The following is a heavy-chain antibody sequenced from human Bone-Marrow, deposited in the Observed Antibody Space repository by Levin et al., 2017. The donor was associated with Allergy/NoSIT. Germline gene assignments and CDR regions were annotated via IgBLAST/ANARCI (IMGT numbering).Heavy chain of an antibody. Sequence: GESLKISCAASGFIFSDYYMSWFRQAPGKGLEWVSYISKDSYRKYYADSVRGRFTISRDNNKDSLYLQMNSLRADDTAVYYCARDGGLVDYWGRGTLVTVSS. CDR1: GFIFSDYY. J-gene: IGHJ4*02. CDR2: ISKDSYRK. V-gene: IGHV3-11*01. D-gene: IGHD3-16*01. CDR3: ARDGGLVDY.